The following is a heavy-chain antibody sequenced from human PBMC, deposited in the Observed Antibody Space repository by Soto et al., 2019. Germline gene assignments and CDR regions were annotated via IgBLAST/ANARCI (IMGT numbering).Heavy chain of an antibody. J-gene: IGHJ4*02. CDR1: GFTFSSYG. V-gene: IGHV3-33*01. CDR3: AVSHSISWYGILDY. Sequence: GGSLRLSCAASGFTFSSYGMHWVRQAPGKGLEWVAVIWDDGNNKYYADSVKGRFTISRDNSKNTLYLQMNSLRAEDTAVYHCAVSHSISWYGILDYWGQGTLVTVSS. CDR2: IWDDGNNK. D-gene: IGHD6-13*01.